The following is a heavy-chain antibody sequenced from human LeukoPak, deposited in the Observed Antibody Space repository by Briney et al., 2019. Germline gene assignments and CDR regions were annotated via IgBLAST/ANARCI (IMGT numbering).Heavy chain of an antibody. Sequence: PSETLSLTCTVSGGSISSYYWSWIRQPPGKGLEWIGEINHSGSTNYNPSLKSRVTISVDTSKNQFSLKLSSVTAADTAVYYCARGRYYGSGVFDYWGQGTLVTVSS. CDR3: ARGRYYGSGVFDY. J-gene: IGHJ4*02. CDR1: GGSISSYY. CDR2: INHSGST. V-gene: IGHV4-34*01. D-gene: IGHD3-10*01.